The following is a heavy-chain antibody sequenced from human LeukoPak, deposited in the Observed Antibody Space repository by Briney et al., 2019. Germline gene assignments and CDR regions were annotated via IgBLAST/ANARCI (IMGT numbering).Heavy chain of an antibody. V-gene: IGHV3-21*06. J-gene: IGHJ6*03. D-gene: IGHD1-26*01. CDR1: GFIFSDHY. CDR2: ITSSSSYI. CDR3: ARDPYSGNYGNDYYYYMDV. Sequence: PGGSLRLSCAASGFIFSDHYMDWVRHAPGKGLEWISSITSSSSYIYYADSVKGRFTISRDNAKNSLYLQMNSLSPDDTAVYFCARDPYSGNYGNDYYYYMDVWGKGTTVTISS.